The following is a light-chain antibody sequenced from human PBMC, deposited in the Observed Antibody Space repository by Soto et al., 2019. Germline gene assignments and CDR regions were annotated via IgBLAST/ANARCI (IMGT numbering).Light chain of an antibody. Sequence: QAVVTQEPSLTVSPGGTVTLTCGSSTGAVTSGHYPYWFQQRPGQAPRTLIYDTTNKHSWTPARFSGSLLGGKAALILSGAQPEDEAEYYCSLYHSGPRVFGGGTKVTVL. CDR2: DTT. CDR1: TGAVTSGHY. CDR3: SLYHSGPRV. J-gene: IGLJ3*02. V-gene: IGLV7-46*01.